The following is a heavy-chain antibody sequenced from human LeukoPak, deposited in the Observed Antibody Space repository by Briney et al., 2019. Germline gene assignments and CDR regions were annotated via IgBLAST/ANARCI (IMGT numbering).Heavy chain of an antibody. CDR1: GFTFSDYY. CDR3: ARDDGSSWYYLDY. V-gene: IGHV3-11*01. D-gene: IGHD6-13*01. Sequence: GGSLRLSCAASGFTFSDYYMSWMRQAPGKGLEWVSYISSSGSTIYYADSVKGRFTISRDNAKNSLYLQMNSLRAEDTAVYYCARDDGSSWYYLDYWGQGTLVTVSS. CDR2: ISSSGSTI. J-gene: IGHJ4*02.